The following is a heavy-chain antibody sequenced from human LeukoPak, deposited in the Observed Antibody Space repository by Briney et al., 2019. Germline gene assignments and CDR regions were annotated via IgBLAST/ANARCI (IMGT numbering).Heavy chain of an antibody. CDR1: GGSFSGYY. Sequence: SETLSLTCAVYGGSFSGYYWSWIRQPPGKGLEWIGEINHSGSTNYNPSLKSRVTISVDTSKNQLSLKLSSVTAADTAVYYCARTGSSGWYFRDWGQGTLVTVSS. D-gene: IGHD6-19*01. J-gene: IGHJ4*02. CDR2: INHSGST. V-gene: IGHV4-34*01. CDR3: ARTGSSGWYFRD.